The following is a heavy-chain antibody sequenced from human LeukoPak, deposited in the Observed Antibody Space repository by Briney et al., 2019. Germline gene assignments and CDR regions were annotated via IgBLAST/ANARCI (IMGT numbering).Heavy chain of an antibody. CDR3: ARALSYYYGSGSYSYNWFDP. V-gene: IGHV4-34*01. D-gene: IGHD3-10*01. CDR2: INHSGST. J-gene: IGHJ5*02. Sequence: SETLSLTCTVSGGSFSGYYWSWIRQPPGKGLEWIGEINHSGSTNYNPSLKSRVTISVDTSKNQFSLKLSSVTAADTAVYYCARALSYYYGSGSYSYNWFDPWGQGTLVTVSS. CDR1: GGSFSGYY.